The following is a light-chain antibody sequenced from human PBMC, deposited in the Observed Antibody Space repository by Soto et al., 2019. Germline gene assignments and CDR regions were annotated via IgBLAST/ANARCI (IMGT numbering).Light chain of an antibody. Sequence: DIQMTQSPSTLPASVGDRVAITCRASDNIVHWVAWYQQKPGKAPKLLIYKAANLADEVPSRFAGSGSGTDFTLTITRLQPDDFATYYCQHYNSFSRTFGQGTKVDIK. CDR2: KAA. J-gene: IGKJ1*01. CDR3: QHYNSFSRT. CDR1: DNIVHW. V-gene: IGKV1-5*03.